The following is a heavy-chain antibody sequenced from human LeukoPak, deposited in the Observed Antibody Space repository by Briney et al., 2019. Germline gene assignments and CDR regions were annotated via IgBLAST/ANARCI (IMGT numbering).Heavy chain of an antibody. V-gene: IGHV3-23*01. CDR3: AKDPGYYYDSSGYYGDY. D-gene: IGHD3-22*01. CDR2: ISGSGGST. J-gene: IGHJ4*02. CDR1: GFTFSSYA. Sequence: PGGSLRLSCAASGFTFSSYAMSWVRQAPGKGLEWVSAISGSGGSTYYADSVKGRFTISRDNSKNTLYLQMNSLRTEDTAVYYCAKDPGYYYDSSGYYGDYWGQGTLVTVSS.